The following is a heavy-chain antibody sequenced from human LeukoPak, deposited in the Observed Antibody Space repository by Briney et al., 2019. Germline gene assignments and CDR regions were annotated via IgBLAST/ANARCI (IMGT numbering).Heavy chain of an antibody. CDR3: ARSTYSSGWYPIYY. CDR1: GYTFTSYA. CDR2: INTNTGNP. V-gene: IGHV7-4-1*02. J-gene: IGHJ4*02. Sequence: GASVKVSCKASGYTFTSYAMNWVRPAPGQGLEWMGWINTNTGNPTYAQGFTGRFVFSLDTSVSTAYLQISSLKAEDTAVYYCARSTYSSGWYPIYYWGQGTLVTVSS. D-gene: IGHD6-19*01.